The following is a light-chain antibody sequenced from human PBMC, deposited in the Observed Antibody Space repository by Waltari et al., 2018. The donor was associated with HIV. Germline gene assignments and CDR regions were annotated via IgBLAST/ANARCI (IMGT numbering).Light chain of an antibody. CDR3: CSFARSSTWV. CDR1: SSNIGSYNL. Sequence: QSALTQPASVSGSPGQSITISCPGPSSNIGSYNLLSWYQQHPGKAPKLMVYEVNKRPSGISNRFSGSKSGNTASLTISGLQAEDEADYYCCSFARSSTWVFGGGTKLSVL. V-gene: IGLV2-23*02. CDR2: EVN. J-gene: IGLJ3*02.